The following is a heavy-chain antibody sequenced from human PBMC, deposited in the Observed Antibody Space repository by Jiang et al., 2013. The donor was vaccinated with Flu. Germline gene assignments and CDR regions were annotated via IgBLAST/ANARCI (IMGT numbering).Heavy chain of an antibody. CDR2: HDGSDT. D-gene: IGHD6-6*01. V-gene: IGHV3-7*03. Sequence: HDGSDTRYVDSVRGRFTISRDNSRNSVFLQMDNLRVEDSAVYYCARDPYSSSSGYGMDVWGQGTTATVSS. J-gene: IGHJ6*02. CDR3: ARDPYSSSSGYGMDV.